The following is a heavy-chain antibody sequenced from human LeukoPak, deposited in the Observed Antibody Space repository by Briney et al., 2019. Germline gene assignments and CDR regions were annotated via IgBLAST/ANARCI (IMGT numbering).Heavy chain of an antibody. V-gene: IGHV4-31*03. D-gene: IGHD2-2*01. CDR1: GGSISSGAYY. CDR2: IYYSGST. J-gene: IGHJ6*03. Sequence: NPSQTLSLTCTVSGGSISSGAYYWSWIRQHPGKGLEWIGYIYYSGSTYYNPSLKSRVTISGDTSKNQFSLKLSSVTAADTAVYYCARGSFTVGGCDALSSTSCYLAGIAARPYYYYYYMDVWGKGTTVTVSS. CDR3: ARGSFTVGGCDALSSTSCYLAGIAARPYYYYYYMDV.